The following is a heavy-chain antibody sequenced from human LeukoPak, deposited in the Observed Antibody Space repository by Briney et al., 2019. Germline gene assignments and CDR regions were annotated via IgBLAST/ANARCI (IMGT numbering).Heavy chain of an antibody. CDR2: IHHSGST. V-gene: IGHV4-38-2*01. CDR3: ARPSRYYYGSGSYLTKYYFDY. D-gene: IGHD3-10*01. Sequence: SETLSLTCAVSGYSISSGYYWGWIRQPPGKGLEWIGSIHHSGSTYYNPSLKSRVTISVDTSKNQFSLKLSPVTAADTAVYYCARPSRYYYGSGSYLTKYYFDYWGQGTLVTVSS. J-gene: IGHJ4*02. CDR1: GYSISSGYY.